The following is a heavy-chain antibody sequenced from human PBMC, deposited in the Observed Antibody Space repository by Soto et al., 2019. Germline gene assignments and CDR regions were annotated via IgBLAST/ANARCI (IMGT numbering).Heavy chain of an antibody. CDR3: ARDTYWYFDL. CDR2: INQDGSEK. CDR1: GFSFSTFW. J-gene: IGHJ2*01. Sequence: PGGSLRLSCVTSGFSFSTFWLNWVRQAPGRGLEWVANINQDGSEKYYVDSVKGRFTISRDNAQNSLYLQMNSLRAEDTAVYYCARDTYWYFDLWGRGTLVTVSS. V-gene: IGHV3-7*01.